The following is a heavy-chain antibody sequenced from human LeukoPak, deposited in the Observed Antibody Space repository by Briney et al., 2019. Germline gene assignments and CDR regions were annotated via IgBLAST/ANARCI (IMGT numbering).Heavy chain of an antibody. CDR2: IHTSGST. Sequence: TSQTLSLTCTVSGGSISGGSYYWSWIRQPAGKGLEWIGRIHTSGSTNYNPSLKSRVTISVDTSKNQFSLKLSSVTAADTAVYYCARERTMVREFDYWGQGTLVTVSS. D-gene: IGHD3-10*01. CDR1: GGSISGGSYY. CDR3: ARERTMVREFDY. V-gene: IGHV4-61*02. J-gene: IGHJ4*02.